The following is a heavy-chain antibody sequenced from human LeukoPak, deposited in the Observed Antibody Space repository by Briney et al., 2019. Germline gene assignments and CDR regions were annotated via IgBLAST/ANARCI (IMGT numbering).Heavy chain of an antibody. CDR3: ARDPHCGSTSCLSYFDY. CDR1: GFTFSSHA. J-gene: IGHJ4*02. Sequence: GGSLRLSCAASGFTFSSHAMHWVRQAPGKGLEYVSAVSSNGDSTYYANSVKGRFTISRDNSKNTLYLQMGSLRAEDMAVYYCARDPHCGSTSCLSYFDYWGQGTLVTVPS. D-gene: IGHD2-2*01. V-gene: IGHV3-64*01. CDR2: VSSNGDST.